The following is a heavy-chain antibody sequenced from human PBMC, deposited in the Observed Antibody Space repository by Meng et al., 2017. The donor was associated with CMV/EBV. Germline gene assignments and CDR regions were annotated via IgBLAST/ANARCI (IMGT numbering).Heavy chain of an antibody. J-gene: IGHJ6*02. CDR3: AKTLHPITMVRGVSPTGYYYYGMDV. CDR1: GYTFTSYY. Sequence: ASVKVSCKASGYTFTSYYMHWVRQAPGQGLEWMGIINPSGGSTSYAQKFQGRVTMTRDTSTSTVYMELSSLRAEDTAVYYCAKTLHPITMVRGVSPTGYYYYGMDVWGQGTTVTVSS. CDR2: INPSGGST. V-gene: IGHV1-46*01. D-gene: IGHD3-10*01.